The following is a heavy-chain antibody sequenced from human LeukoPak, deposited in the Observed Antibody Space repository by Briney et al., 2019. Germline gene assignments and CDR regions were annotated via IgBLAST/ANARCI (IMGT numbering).Heavy chain of an antibody. CDR3: ARAYYYASSAFDI. CDR2: IYYGGST. J-gene: IGHJ3*02. V-gene: IGHV4-39*01. Sequence: PSGSLSLTCIGSGGSISSNTYYWDWIRQPPGQGLECIGSIYYGGSTYYNPSLKSRVIISVDTSKKQFSLKLSSVTDADTAVYYCARAYYYASSAFDIWGQGTMVTVSS. D-gene: IGHD3-22*01. CDR1: GGSISSNTYY.